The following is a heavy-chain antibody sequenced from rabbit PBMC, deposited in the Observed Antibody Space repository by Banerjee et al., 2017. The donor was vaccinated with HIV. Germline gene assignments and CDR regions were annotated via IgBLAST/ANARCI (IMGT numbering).Heavy chain of an antibody. CDR2: INTGSGGT. Sequence: QSLEESGGDLVKPGASLTLTCTASGFSFSSSGYMCWVRQAPEKGLEWIGCINTGSGGTYYASWAKGRFTISKTSSTAVTLQMTSLTAADTATYFCARDPSYDDYGDSLYYFDLWGPGTLVTVS. D-gene: IGHD2-1*01. J-gene: IGHJ4*01. CDR3: ARDPSYDDYGDSLYYFDL. CDR1: GFSFSSSGY. V-gene: IGHV1S40*01.